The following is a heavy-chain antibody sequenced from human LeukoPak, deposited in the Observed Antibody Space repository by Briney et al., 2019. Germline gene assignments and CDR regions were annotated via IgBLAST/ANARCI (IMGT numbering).Heavy chain of an antibody. CDR3: ARDRPPRGWSVDAFDI. CDR2: IYYSGST. D-gene: IGHD2-15*01. V-gene: IGHV4-30-4*01. CDR1: GGSISSGDYY. J-gene: IGHJ3*02. Sequence: PSETLSLTCTVSGGSISSGDYYWSWIRQPPGKGLEWIGYIYYSGSTYYNPSLKSRATISVDTSKNQFSLKLSSVTAADTAVYYCARDRPPRGWSVDAFDIWGQGTMVTVSS.